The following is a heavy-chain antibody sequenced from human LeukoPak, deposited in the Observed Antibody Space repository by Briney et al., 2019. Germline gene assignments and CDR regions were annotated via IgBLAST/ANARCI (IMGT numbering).Heavy chain of an antibody. CDR1: GLTISSYS. J-gene: IGHJ4*02. Sequence: GGSLRLSCAASGLTISSYSMNWVRQAPGKGLQWVSYISSSSSTIYYAHSVKGRFTISRDNSKNSLYLQMNSLRTEDTALYYCAKDLSAYYGSGSYFDYWGQGTLVTVSS. D-gene: IGHD3-10*01. V-gene: IGHV3-48*04. CDR3: AKDLSAYYGSGSYFDY. CDR2: ISSSSSTI.